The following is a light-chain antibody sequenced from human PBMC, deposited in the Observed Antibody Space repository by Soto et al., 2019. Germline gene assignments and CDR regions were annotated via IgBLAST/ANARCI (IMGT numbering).Light chain of an antibody. CDR3: QQYSTSPFT. J-gene: IGKJ5*01. V-gene: IGKV1-5*03. Sequence: DIQMTQSPSTLSGSVGDRVTITCRASQTISSWLAWYQQKPGKAPKLLIYKASTLKSGVPSRFSGSGSGTEFTLTISSLQPDDFGTYYCQQYSTSPFTFGQGTRLEIK. CDR2: KAS. CDR1: QTISSW.